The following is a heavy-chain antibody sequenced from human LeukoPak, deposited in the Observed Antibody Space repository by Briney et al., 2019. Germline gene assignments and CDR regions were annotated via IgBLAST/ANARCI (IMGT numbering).Heavy chain of an antibody. CDR1: GYTFTSYY. CDR2: INPSGGDT. CDR3: ARDAPGIAVGGDFDY. J-gene: IGHJ4*02. D-gene: IGHD6-19*01. Sequence: ASVKVSCKTSGYTFTSYYIHWVRQGPGQGFEWMGIINPSGGDTNYAQMFQGRVTMTRDTSTSIVFMELRSLRSEDTAIYYCARDAPGIAVGGDFDYWGQGTLVTVSP. V-gene: IGHV1-46*01.